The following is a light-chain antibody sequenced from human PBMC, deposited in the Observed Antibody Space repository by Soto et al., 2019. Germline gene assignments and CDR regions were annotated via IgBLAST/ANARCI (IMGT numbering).Light chain of an antibody. CDR3: QQSHNWPLT. J-gene: IGKJ2*01. V-gene: IGKV3-15*01. CDR1: QSISSE. Sequence: EIVMTQSPATLSVSPGERATLSCRASQSISSELAWYQQKPGQPPRLLIYGASTRSTGVPARFTGSGPGSDFTLTISGLQSEDFAVYYCQQSHNWPLTFGQGTRLEI. CDR2: GAS.